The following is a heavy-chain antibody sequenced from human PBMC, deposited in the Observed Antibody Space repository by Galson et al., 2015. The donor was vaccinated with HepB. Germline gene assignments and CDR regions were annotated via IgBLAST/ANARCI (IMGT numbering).Heavy chain of an antibody. Sequence: SLRLSCAVSGFTVSRSSMNWVRQAPGKGLEWVSILHGGGNTFYADSVKGRFTISRDNSKNTLYLQMNSLRDEDTAVYFCSRTRTYYEGGPPYGMDVWGRGTTVTVSS. CDR1: GFTVSRSS. J-gene: IGHJ6*01. CDR2: LHGGGNT. D-gene: IGHD3-16*01. CDR3: SRTRTYYEGGPPYGMDV. V-gene: IGHV3-53*01.